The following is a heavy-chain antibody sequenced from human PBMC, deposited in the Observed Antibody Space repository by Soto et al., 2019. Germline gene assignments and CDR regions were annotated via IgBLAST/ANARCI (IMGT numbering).Heavy chain of an antibody. Sequence: SGVALRVSCSAAWFTVSSTYMICVRQTTLKGLEWVSIIYTAGTTYYADSVKGRFIISRDNSKNTLYLQMSSLTAEDTAVYYCASEPDRSGYSDCPPRFWGQGTLVNVS. CDR1: WFTVSSTY. J-gene: IGHJ4*02. CDR2: IYTAGTT. V-gene: IGHV3-53*01. CDR3: ASEPDRSGYSDCPPRF. D-gene: IGHD3-22*01.